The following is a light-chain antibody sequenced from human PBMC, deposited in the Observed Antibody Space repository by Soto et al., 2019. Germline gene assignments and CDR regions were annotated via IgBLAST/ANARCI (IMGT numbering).Light chain of an antibody. CDR1: QSISSN. CDR2: GAS. V-gene: IGKV3-15*01. Sequence: EIVMTQSPATLSVSPGERATLSCRASQSISSNLGWYQQRPGQAPRLLIYGASTRATGIPARFSGSGSGTEFTLTISSPQSEDFAVYYCQQYNNWPPITFGQGTRLEIK. CDR3: QQYNNWPPIT. J-gene: IGKJ5*01.